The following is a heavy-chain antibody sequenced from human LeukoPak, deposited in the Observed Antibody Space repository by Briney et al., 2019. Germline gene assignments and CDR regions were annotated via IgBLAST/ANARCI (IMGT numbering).Heavy chain of an antibody. CDR3: ARGQVPAARGYNWFDP. CDR1: GWSFNDYY. Sequence: SETLSLTCAVYGWSFNDYYWNWIRQPPGKGLEWIGEINARGDTNYNPSLRSRVTISVDTSKKQFSLRLTSMIAADTALYYCARGQVPAARGYNWFDPWGQGTLVTVSS. CDR2: INARGDT. J-gene: IGHJ5*02. D-gene: IGHD2-2*01. V-gene: IGHV4-34*01.